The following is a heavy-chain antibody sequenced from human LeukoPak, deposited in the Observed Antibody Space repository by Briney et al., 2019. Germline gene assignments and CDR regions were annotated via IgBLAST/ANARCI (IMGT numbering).Heavy chain of an antibody. CDR3: TREGNTMVRGVIIIYYYYMDV. CDR1: GFTFGDYA. D-gene: IGHD3-10*01. Sequence: GGSLRLSCTASGFTFGDYAMSWVRQAPGKGLEWVGFIRSKAYGGTTEYAASVKGRFTISRDDSKSIAYLQMNSLKTEDAAVYYCTREGNTMVRGVIIIYYYYMDVWGKGTTVTISS. CDR2: IRSKAYGGTT. V-gene: IGHV3-49*04. J-gene: IGHJ6*03.